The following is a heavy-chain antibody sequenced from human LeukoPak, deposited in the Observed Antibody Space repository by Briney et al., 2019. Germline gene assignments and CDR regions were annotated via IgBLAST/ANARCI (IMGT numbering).Heavy chain of an antibody. CDR3: ARVADSSGYALFDY. CDR2: IIPIFGTA. Sequence: ASVKVSCKASGGTFSSYAISWVRQAPGQGLEWMGGIIPIFGTANYAQKFQGRVTITTDESTSTAYMELSSLRSENTAVYYCARVADSSGYALFDYWGQGTLVTVSS. D-gene: IGHD3-22*01. V-gene: IGHV1-69*05. J-gene: IGHJ4*02. CDR1: GGTFSSYA.